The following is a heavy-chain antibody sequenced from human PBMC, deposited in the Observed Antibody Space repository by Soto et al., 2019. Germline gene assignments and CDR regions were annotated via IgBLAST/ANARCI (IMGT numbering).Heavy chain of an antibody. J-gene: IGHJ4*02. CDR3: ARDTVNTGMFDF. CDR2: IYYTGTT. V-gene: IGHV4-59*01. CDR1: GGSIGSYH. Sequence: LSLTCTVSGGSIGSYHWSWIRQSPVKGLEWIASIYYTGTTNYNPSLASRVTISMGTAYNQFSMKLTSVTAADTAVYYCARDTVNTGMFDFWGRGTLVTVSS.